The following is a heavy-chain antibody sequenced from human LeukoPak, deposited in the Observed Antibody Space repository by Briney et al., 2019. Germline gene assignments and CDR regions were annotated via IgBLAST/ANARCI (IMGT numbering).Heavy chain of an antibody. CDR1: GGSLSSYS. Sequence: SETLSLTCTVSGGSLSSYSWSWIRQPPGKGLEWIGYIYYSGSTNYNPSLKSRVTISVDTSKNQFSLKLSSVTAADTAVYYCARTTSSSSGLEFDYWGQGTLVTVSS. V-gene: IGHV4-59*01. CDR2: IYYSGST. CDR3: ARTTSSSSGLEFDY. J-gene: IGHJ4*02. D-gene: IGHD6-6*01.